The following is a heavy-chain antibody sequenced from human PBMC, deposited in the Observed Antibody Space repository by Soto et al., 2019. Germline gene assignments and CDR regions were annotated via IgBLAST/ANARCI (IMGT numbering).Heavy chain of an antibody. D-gene: IGHD6-6*01. Sequence: ESLSLTCTVSGGSVSSGSYYWSWIRQPPGKGLEWIGYIYYSGSTNYNPSLKSRVTISVDTSKNQFSLKLSSVTAADTAVYYCARDLGIAARFRIAFDIWGQGTMVTVSS. J-gene: IGHJ3*02. V-gene: IGHV4-61*01. CDR3: ARDLGIAARFRIAFDI. CDR1: GGSVSSGSYY. CDR2: IYYSGST.